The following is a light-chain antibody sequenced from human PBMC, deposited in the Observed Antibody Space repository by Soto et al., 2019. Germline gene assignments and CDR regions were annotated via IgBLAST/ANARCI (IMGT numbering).Light chain of an antibody. Sequence: DIQMNQSPSSLSASVGDRVTITCRASQSISSYLNWYQQKPGKAPKVLIYAASRLQSGVPSRFSGSGSGTDFTLTISSLQPEDFAAYYCQQSYITPLTFGGGTKVDIK. J-gene: IGKJ4*01. V-gene: IGKV1-39*01. CDR1: QSISSY. CDR3: QQSYITPLT. CDR2: AAS.